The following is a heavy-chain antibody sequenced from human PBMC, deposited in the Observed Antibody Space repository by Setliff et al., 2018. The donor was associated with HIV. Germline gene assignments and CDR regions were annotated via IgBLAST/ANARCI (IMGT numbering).Heavy chain of an antibody. CDR3: ARDLNWAFDY. D-gene: IGHD1-1*01. CDR2: INHSGST. V-gene: IGHV4-34*01. Sequence: SETLSLTCAVFGGSFTDIGGSFTDYYWIWIRQPPGKGLEWIGEINHSGSTHYNPSLKSRFTISVDTSKNQFSLKVNSVTAADTAVYYCARDLNWAFDYWGQGILVTVPQ. J-gene: IGHJ4*02. CDR1: GGSFTDIGGSFTDYY.